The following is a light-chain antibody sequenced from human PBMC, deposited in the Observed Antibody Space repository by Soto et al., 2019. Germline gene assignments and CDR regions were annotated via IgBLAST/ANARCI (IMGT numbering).Light chain of an antibody. V-gene: IGKV3-11*01. Sequence: EIVLTQSPATLSLSPGERATLSCRARQRVSSYLAWYPQKPGQAPRLLIYDASNRATGIPARFSGSGSGTDFTLTISSLEPEDFAVYYCQQRSNWRSLTFGGWTKVEIK. J-gene: IGKJ4*01. CDR3: QQRSNWRSLT. CDR2: DAS. CDR1: QRVSSY.